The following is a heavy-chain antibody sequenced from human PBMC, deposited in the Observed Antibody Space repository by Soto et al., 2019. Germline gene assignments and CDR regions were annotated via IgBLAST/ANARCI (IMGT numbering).Heavy chain of an antibody. Sequence: GGSLRLSCAASGFRFSTFAMTLVRQAPGKGLEWVSTIISTGISTYYADSVKGRFTISRANYRNTLYLQMKSLRAEDSAVYYCAKGNYRDYGGFAHWGDETLLTGSX. CDR3: AKGNYRDYGGFAH. J-gene: IGHJ5*02. CDR1: GFRFSTFA. D-gene: IGHD4-17*01. CDR2: IISTGIST. V-gene: IGHV3-23*01.